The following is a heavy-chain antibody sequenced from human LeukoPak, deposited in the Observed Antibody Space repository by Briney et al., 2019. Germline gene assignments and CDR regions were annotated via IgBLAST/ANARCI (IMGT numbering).Heavy chain of an antibody. CDR2: ISAYNGNT. CDR3: ARRGDYVWGSYRYTDLAY. V-gene: IGHV1-18*01. CDR1: GYTFTSYG. Sequence: GASVKVSCKASGYTFTSYGISWVRQAPGQGLEWMGWISAYNGNTNYAQKLQGRVTMTTDTSTSTAYMELRSLRSDDTAVYYCARRGDYVWGSYRYTDLAYWGQGTLVTVSS. J-gene: IGHJ4*02. D-gene: IGHD3-16*02.